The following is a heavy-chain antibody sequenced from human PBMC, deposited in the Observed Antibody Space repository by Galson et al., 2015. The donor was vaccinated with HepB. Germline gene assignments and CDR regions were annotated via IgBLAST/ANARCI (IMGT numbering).Heavy chain of an antibody. CDR1: GGSFNIGGGHF. Sequence: TLSLTCTVSGGSFNIGGGHFWGWIRQPPGKGLEWMGSVYFDVFTYYNSSLKSRVAMSIDTSKNQFSLRLTSVTAADTAVYYCARQYQSDYFDYWGLGTLVTVSS. CDR2: VYFDVFT. CDR3: ARQYQSDYFDY. V-gene: IGHV4-39*01. J-gene: IGHJ4*02.